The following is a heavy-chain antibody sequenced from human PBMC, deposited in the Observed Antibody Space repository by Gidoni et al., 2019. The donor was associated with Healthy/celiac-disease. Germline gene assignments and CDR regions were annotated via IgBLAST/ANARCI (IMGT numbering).Heavy chain of an antibody. CDR1: GGTFSSYA. Sequence: QVQLVQSGAEVKKPGSSVKVSCKASGGTFSSYAISWVRQAPGQGIEWMGGIIPIFGTANYAQKFQGRVTITADESTSTAYMELSSLRSEDTAVYYCARDRNSQGGYGPVLGVEWGQGTLVTVSS. CDR2: IIPIFGTA. V-gene: IGHV1-69*01. J-gene: IGHJ4*02. CDR3: ARDRNSQGGYGPVLGVE. D-gene: IGHD5-18*01.